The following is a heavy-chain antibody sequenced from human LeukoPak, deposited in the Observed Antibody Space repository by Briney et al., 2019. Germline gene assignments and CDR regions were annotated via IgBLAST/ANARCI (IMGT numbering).Heavy chain of an antibody. CDR3: ARDVGSSWYGGGHMDWFDP. Sequence: PGGSLRLSCAASGFTFSSYSMNWVRQAPGKGLEWVSSISSSSSYIYYADSVKGRFTISRDNAKNSLYLQMNSLRAEDTAVYYCARDVGSSWYGGGHMDWFDPWGQGTLVTVSS. CDR1: GFTFSSYS. J-gene: IGHJ5*02. D-gene: IGHD6-13*01. V-gene: IGHV3-21*04. CDR2: ISSSSSYI.